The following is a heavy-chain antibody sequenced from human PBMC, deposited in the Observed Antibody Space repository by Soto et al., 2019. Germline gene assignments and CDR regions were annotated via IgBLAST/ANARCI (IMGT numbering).Heavy chain of an antibody. J-gene: IGHJ4*02. CDR2: IGNGGTEV. V-gene: IGHV3-11*01. CDR3: AVDRRPGVYLGMHH. D-gene: IGHD2-8*01. Sequence: QVQLVQSGGVLVKPGGSLRLSRAASGFTFSDYYMTWIRQTPGRGLEWISTIGNGGTEVYYTDSVKGRFTISRDDAQNSLFLQLTSLSADDTAVYFCAVDRRPGVYLGMHHWGQGTLVTVSS. CDR1: GFTFSDYY.